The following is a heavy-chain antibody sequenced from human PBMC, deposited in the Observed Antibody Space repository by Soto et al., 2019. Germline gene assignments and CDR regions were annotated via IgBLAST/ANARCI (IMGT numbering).Heavy chain of an antibody. D-gene: IGHD1-7*01. CDR2: IYSGGTT. J-gene: IGHJ3*02. V-gene: IGHV3-66*01. Sequence: PGGSLRLSCAASGFTVSSSYMSWVRQAPGKGLEWVSLIYSGGTTYYADSVKGRFIISRDSSDNTLFLQMNGLRAEDTAVYYCVRARGPNWNYVADGFDIWGQGTMVTVSS. CDR1: GFTVSSSY. CDR3: VRARGPNWNYVADGFDI.